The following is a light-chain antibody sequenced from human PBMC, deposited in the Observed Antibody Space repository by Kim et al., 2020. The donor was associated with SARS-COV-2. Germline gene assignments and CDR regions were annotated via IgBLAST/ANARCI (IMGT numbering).Light chain of an antibody. V-gene: IGKV1-27*01. CDR1: QGISNY. J-gene: IGKJ1*01. CDR3: QKYYSDPS. Sequence: SAAVGGRVTITCRASQGISNYLAWYQLKSGKVPKLLIYAASTLQSGVPSRFSGTGSGTDFTLTISNLQPEDVATYYCQKYYSDPSFGQGTKVDIK. CDR2: AAS.